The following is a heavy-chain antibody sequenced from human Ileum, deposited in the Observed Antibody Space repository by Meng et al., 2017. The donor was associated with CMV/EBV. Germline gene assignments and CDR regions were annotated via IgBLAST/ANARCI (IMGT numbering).Heavy chain of an antibody. CDR1: DASFSDFY. CDR2: IHPSGST. V-gene: IGHV4-34*01. CDR3: ARGQDNHKGGVH. J-gene: IGHJ4*02. Sequence: QLWGAGLLKPSETLSLTCDVYDASFSDFYWSWTRHLPGQGLEWIGEIHPSGSTHYNPSLESRVSISVHMSNNQFSLKVSSVTAADTAVYYCARGQDNHKGGVHWGQGTLVTGSS. D-gene: IGHD1-14*01.